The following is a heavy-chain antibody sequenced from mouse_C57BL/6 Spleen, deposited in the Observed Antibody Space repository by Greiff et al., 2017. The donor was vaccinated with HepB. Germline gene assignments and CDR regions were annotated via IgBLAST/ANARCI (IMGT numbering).Heavy chain of an antibody. D-gene: IGHD2-4*01. V-gene: IGHV5-17*01. CDR1: GFTFSDYG. CDR3: ARTPLYDYDVGFAY. CDR2: ISSGSSTI. Sequence: EVQLQESGGGLVKPGGSLKLSCAASGFTFSDYGMHWVRQAPEKGLEWVAYISSGSSTIYYADTVKGRFTISRDNAKNTLFLQMTSLRSEDTAMYYCARTPLYDYDVGFAYWGQGTLVTVSA. J-gene: IGHJ3*01.